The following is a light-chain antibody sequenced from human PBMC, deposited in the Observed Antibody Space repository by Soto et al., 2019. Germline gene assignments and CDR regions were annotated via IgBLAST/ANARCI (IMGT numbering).Light chain of an antibody. CDR3: CSYAGSSAPLV. CDR2: DVN. V-gene: IGLV2-23*02. CDR1: SSDVGGYNL. Sequence: QSVLTQPASVSGSPGQSITISCTGTSSDVGGYNLVSWYQQHPGKAPKLMIFDVNKRPSGVSYRFSGSKSGNTASLTISGLQAEDEADYYCCSYAGSSAPLVFGGGTKVTVL. J-gene: IGLJ2*01.